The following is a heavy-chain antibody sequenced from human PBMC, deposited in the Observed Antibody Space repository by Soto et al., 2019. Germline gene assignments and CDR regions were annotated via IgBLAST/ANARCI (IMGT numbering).Heavy chain of an antibody. D-gene: IGHD1-26*01. Sequence: EVQLVESGGGLAQPGGSLKLSCAASGYIFSDSAMHWVRQASGKGLECVGRIRNKANSYATVYGASVRGRFTISRDDSKNTAYLQMNSLKAEDTAVYYCARLWSEREPNFDSWGQGTLVSVSS. CDR2: IRNKANSYAT. J-gene: IGHJ4*02. CDR3: ARLWSEREPNFDS. V-gene: IGHV3-73*02. CDR1: GYIFSDSA.